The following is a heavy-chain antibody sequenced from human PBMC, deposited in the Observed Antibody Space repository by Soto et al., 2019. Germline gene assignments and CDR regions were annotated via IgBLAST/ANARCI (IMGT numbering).Heavy chain of an antibody. CDR3: ARGRYGDY. CDR1: GYAFTTYG. J-gene: IGHJ4*02. Sequence: QVHLVQSGAEVKKPGASVKVSCKGSGYAFTTYGITWVRQAPGQGLEWMGWISAHNGNTNYAQKLQGRVTVTRDTSTSTAYMELRSLRSDDTAVNDCARGRYGDYWGQGAQVTVSS. CDR2: ISAHNGNT. V-gene: IGHV1-18*01. D-gene: IGHD1-1*01.